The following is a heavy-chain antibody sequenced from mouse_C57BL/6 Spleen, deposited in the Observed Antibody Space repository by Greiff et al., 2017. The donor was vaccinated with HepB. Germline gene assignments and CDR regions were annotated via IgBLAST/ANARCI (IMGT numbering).Heavy chain of an antibody. CDR1: GFTFSDYY. Sequence: EVMLVESEGGLVQPGSSMKLSCTASGFTFSDYYMAWVRQVPEKGLEWVANINYDGSSTYYLDSLKSRFIISRDNAKNILYLQMSSLKSEDTATYYCARDYDYDGGFDYWGQGTTLTVSS. J-gene: IGHJ2*01. V-gene: IGHV5-16*01. D-gene: IGHD2-4*01. CDR3: ARDYDYDGGFDY. CDR2: INYDGSST.